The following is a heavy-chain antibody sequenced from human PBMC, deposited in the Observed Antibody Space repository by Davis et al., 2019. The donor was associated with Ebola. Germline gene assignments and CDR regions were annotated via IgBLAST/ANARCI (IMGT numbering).Heavy chain of an antibody. CDR2: IYYSGST. D-gene: IGHD3-10*01. CDR1: GGSISSYY. J-gene: IGHJ3*02. V-gene: IGHV4-59*01. Sequence: MPSETLSLTCTVSGGSISSYYWSWIRQPPGKGLEWIGYIYYSGSTNYNPSLKSRVTISVDTSKNQFSLKLSSVTAADTAVYYCARDLYYYGSGSYYNRAGAFDIWGQGTMVTVSS. CDR3: ARDLYYYGSGSYYNRAGAFDI.